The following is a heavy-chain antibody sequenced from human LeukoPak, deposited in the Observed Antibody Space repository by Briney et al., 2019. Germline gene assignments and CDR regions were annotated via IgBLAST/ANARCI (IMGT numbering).Heavy chain of an antibody. CDR1: GFTFSSYA. V-gene: IGHV3-30*04. D-gene: IGHD6-19*01. J-gene: IGHJ4*02. CDR3: AKDMLGSSGWYYVY. Sequence: GRSLRLSCAASGFTFSSYAMHWVRQAPGKGLEWVAVISYDGSNRYYADSVKGRFTISRDNSKNTLYMQMNSLRAEDTASYYCAKDMLGSSGWYYVYWGQGTLVTVSS. CDR2: ISYDGSNR.